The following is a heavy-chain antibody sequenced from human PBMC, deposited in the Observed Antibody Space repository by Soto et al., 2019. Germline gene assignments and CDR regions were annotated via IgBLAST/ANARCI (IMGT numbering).Heavy chain of an antibody. CDR1: GFTVSTHG. D-gene: IGHD2-8*02. V-gene: IGHV3-30*03. CDR3: TGEVASGY. J-gene: IGHJ4*02. Sequence: QVQLVESGGGVVQPGRSLRLSCAVSGFTVSTHGMHWVRQAPGKGLEGVAVISRDGNTKYYADSVKGRFTISRDNSRNTLFLEMYSLRGDDMAVYYCTGEVASGYWGQGTLVTVSS. CDR2: ISRDGNTK.